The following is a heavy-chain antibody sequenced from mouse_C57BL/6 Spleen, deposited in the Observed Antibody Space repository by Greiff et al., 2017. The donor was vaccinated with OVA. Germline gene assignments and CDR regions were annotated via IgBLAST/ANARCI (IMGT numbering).Heavy chain of an antibody. CDR2: IDPETGGT. Sequence: VQGVESGPELVRPGASVTLSCKASGYTFTDYEMHWVKQTPVHGLEWIGAIDPETGGTAYNQKFNGKAILTADKSSSTAYMELRSLTSEDSAVYYCTFLRRRGFAYWGQGTLVTVSA. D-gene: IGHD2-12*01. CDR1: GYTFTDYE. CDR3: TFLRRRGFAY. J-gene: IGHJ3*01. V-gene: IGHV1-15*01.